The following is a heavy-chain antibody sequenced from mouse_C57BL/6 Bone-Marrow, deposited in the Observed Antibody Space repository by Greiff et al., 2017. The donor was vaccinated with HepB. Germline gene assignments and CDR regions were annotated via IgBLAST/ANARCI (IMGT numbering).Heavy chain of an antibody. CDR2: IYPGSGST. D-gene: IGHD2-4*01. V-gene: IGHV1-55*01. CDR3: AIRFDYDVDYYAMDY. Sequence: QVQLKQPGAELVKPGASVKMSCKASGYTFTSYWITWVKQRPGQGLEWIGDIYPGSGSTNYNEKFKSKATLTVDTSSSTAYMQLSSLTSEDSAVYYCAIRFDYDVDYYAMDYWGQGTSVTVSS. J-gene: IGHJ4*01. CDR1: GYTFTSYW.